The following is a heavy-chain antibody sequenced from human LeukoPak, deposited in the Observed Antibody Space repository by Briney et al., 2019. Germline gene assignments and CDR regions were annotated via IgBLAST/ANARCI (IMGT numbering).Heavy chain of an antibody. J-gene: IGHJ5*02. CDR2: INHRGST. D-gene: IGHD5-12*01. CDR3: ARNFLRRNWDWFDP. V-gene: IGHV4-34*01. Sequence: SETLSLTCAVYGGSFSSYYWSWIRQPPGKGLEWIGEINHRGSTNYNSSLKSRVTISVDTSKNQFSLKLTSVTAADTAVYYCARNFLRRNWDWFDPWGQGTLVIVSS. CDR1: GGSFSSYY.